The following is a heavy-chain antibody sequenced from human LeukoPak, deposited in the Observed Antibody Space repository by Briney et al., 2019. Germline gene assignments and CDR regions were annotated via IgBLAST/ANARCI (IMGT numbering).Heavy chain of an antibody. V-gene: IGHV3-21*01. CDR2: ITSSRSNI. J-gene: IGHJ4*02. CDR1: GFIFSSYS. D-gene: IGHD4-11*01. CDR3: ARSQDYQYYFDY. Sequence: PGGSLRLSCAASGFIFSSYSMNWVRQAPGKGLEWVSSITSSRSNIYYADSVKGRFTIARDNARNSLYLQMNSLRAEDTAVYYCARSQDYQYYFDYWGQGTLVTVSS.